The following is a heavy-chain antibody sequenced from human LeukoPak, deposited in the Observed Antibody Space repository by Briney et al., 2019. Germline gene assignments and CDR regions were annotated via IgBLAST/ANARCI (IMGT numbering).Heavy chain of an antibody. CDR1: GGSIRSHC. CDR2: IYYSGST. CDR3: ARGDYYDSSAPLDY. V-gene: IGHV4-59*11. Sequence: SESPSPTCTPSGGSIRSHCWSWIQQPPGKGLEWIGYIYYSGSTNYNPSLKSRVTISVDTSKNQFSLKLSSVTAADTAVYYCARGDYYDSSAPLDYWGQGTVITVTS. D-gene: IGHD3-22*01. J-gene: IGHJ4*02.